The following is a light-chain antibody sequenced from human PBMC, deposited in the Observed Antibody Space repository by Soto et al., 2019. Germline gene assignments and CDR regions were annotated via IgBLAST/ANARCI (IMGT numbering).Light chain of an antibody. J-gene: IGKJ4*01. CDR2: QTS. V-gene: IGKV3-20*01. CDR3: QQYGSPLT. Sequence: EIVLTQSPATLSSFPGDRVTLSCRASQYINTRLAWYQHRPGQAPRLLIYQTSIRAAGIPARFSGSGSGTDFTLTISRLEPEDFAVYYCQQYGSPLTFGGGTKVDIK. CDR1: QYINTR.